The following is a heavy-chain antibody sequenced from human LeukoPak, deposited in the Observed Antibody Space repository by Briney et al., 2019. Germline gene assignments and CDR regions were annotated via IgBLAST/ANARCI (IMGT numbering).Heavy chain of an antibody. CDR2: IYDSGST. D-gene: IGHD2-15*01. CDR3: ARDPLYCSGGSCYRGAFDI. CDR1: GGSVSSGSYY. V-gene: IGHV4-61*01. Sequence: SETLSLACTVSGGSVSSGSYYWSWIRQPPGKGLEWIGYIYDSGSTNYNPSLKSRVTISVDTSKNQFSLKLSSVTAAETAVYYCARDPLYCSGGSCYRGAFDIWGQGTMVTVSS. J-gene: IGHJ3*02.